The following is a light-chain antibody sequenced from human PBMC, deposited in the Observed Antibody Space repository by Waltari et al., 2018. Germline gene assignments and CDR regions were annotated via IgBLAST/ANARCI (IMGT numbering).Light chain of an antibody. CDR3: QHYVRLPAT. CDR1: QRVGLS. J-gene: IGKJ1*01. CDR2: GAS. V-gene: IGKV3-20*01. Sequence: EIVLTQSPGTLSLSPGARATLSCRASQRVGLSLAWFQQKPGQPPRLLIYGASSRATGIPDRFSGSGSGTDFSLTIGRLEPEDFAVYYCQHYVRLPATFGQGTKVEIK.